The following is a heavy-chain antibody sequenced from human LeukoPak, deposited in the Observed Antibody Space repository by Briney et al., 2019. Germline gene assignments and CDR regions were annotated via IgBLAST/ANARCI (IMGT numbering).Heavy chain of an antibody. Sequence: GASLRLSCAASGFTVSNNYMSWVRQAPGNGLEWVSVIYSDGRTYYADSVKGRFTISRDNSKNTLYLQMNSLRAEDTAVYYCARDPTDSGLGDYWGQGTLVTVSS. V-gene: IGHV3-53*01. CDR3: ARDPTDSGLGDY. J-gene: IGHJ4*02. D-gene: IGHD6-19*01. CDR1: GFTVSNNY. CDR2: IYSDGRT.